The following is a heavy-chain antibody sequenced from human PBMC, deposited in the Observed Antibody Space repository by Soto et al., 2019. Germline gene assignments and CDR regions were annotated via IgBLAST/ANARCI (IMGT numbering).Heavy chain of an antibody. D-gene: IGHD1-1*01. J-gene: IGHJ4*02. V-gene: IGHV3-33*01. Sequence: GGSLRLSCAASGFTFRNFGLHWVRQAPGKGLEWLAVIWYDGRKQFYADSVRGRFTISRDNSENTLYLQMDNLRVEDTAVYYCARDSAPWNPQVNIEYWGQGVLVTVSS. CDR3: ARDSAPWNPQVNIEY. CDR2: IWYDGRKQ. CDR1: GFTFRNFG.